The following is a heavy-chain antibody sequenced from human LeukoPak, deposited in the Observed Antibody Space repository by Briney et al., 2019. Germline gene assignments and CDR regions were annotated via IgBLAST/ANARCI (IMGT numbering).Heavy chain of an antibody. J-gene: IGHJ4*02. CDR3: ARADYDYVWGSYRQYYFDY. Sequence: GGSLRLSCAASGFTFSSYGMHWVRQAPGKGLEWVAVISYDGNYKYYADSVKGRFTISRDNSKNTLYLQMNSLRVEDTAVYYCARADYDYVWGSYRQYYFDYWGQGTLVTVSS. D-gene: IGHD3-16*02. V-gene: IGHV3-30*19. CDR1: GFTFSSYG. CDR2: ISYDGNYK.